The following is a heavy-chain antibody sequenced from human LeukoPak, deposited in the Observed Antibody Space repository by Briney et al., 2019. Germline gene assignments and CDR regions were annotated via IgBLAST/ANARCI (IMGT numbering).Heavy chain of an antibody. Sequence: GGSLRLSCAASGFTFSSYAMSWVRQAPGKGLEWVSGTSGSGDSTYCADSVKGRFTISRDSSKKTLYLQMNSLRVEDTAVYYCARDLSFDYWGQGTLVTVSS. CDR2: TSGSGDST. V-gene: IGHV3-23*01. CDR1: GFTFSSYA. J-gene: IGHJ4*02. CDR3: ARDLSFDY.